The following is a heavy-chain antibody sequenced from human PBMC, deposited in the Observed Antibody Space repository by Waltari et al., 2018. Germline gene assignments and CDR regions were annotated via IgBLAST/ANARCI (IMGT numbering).Heavy chain of an antibody. CDR1: GGTFSSYA. Sequence: QVQLVQSGAEVKKPGSSVKVSCKASGGTFSSYAISWVRQAPGQGLEWMGGIIPIFGTANFAQKFQGRVTITADESTSTAYMELSSLRSEYTAVYYCARDRKTYYYDSSGYSSFDYWGQGTLVTVSS. V-gene: IGHV1-69*01. CDR3: ARDRKTYYYDSSGYSSFDY. J-gene: IGHJ4*02. D-gene: IGHD3-22*01. CDR2: IIPIFGTA.